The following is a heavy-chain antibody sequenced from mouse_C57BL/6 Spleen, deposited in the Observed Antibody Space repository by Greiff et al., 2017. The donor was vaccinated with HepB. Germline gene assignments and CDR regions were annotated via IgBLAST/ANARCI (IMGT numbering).Heavy chain of an antibody. D-gene: IGHD2-5*01. Sequence: EVQLQESGPELVKPGASVKISCKASGYSFTDYNMNWVKQSNGKSLEWIGVINPNYGTTSYNQKFKGKATLTVDQSSSTAYMQLNSLTSEDSAVYYCARGAYYSNWGYAMDYWGQGTSVTVSS. J-gene: IGHJ4*01. CDR2: INPNYGTT. V-gene: IGHV1-39*01. CDR3: ARGAYYSNWGYAMDY. CDR1: GYSFTDYN.